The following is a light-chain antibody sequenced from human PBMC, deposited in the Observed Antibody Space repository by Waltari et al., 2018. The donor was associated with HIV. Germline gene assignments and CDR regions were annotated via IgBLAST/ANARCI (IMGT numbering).Light chain of an antibody. CDR1: HNINNY. CDR3: QQYSDWPPYT. V-gene: IGKV3-15*01. CDR2: GAS. Sequence: EVVMTQSPATLSVSPGGRATLSCRASHNINNYLAWYQQQPGQAPRLLISGASTRVFGVPARFTGTGSGTEFTLTISSLQSEDSAVYYCQQYSDWPPYTFGRGTKLEIE. J-gene: IGKJ2*01.